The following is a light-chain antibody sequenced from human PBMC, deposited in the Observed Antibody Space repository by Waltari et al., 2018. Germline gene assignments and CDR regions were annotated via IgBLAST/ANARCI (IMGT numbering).Light chain of an antibody. J-gene: IGKJ5*01. CDR3: QQYNDWPPIT. V-gene: IGKV3-15*01. CDR1: QSVNPH. CDR2: GAS. Sequence: EILMTQSPGTLTVSPGDTVTLSCRASQSVNPHLPWYQQKPGQAPRLPIYGASNRATGTPARFSGSGSGTEFSLAISGLQSEDFAVYYCQQYNDWPPITFGQGTRLEIK.